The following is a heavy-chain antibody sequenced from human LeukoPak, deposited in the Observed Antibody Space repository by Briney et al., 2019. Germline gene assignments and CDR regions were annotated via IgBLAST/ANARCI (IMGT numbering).Heavy chain of an antibody. J-gene: IGHJ6*03. Sequence: SETLSLTCTVSGGSISSYYWSWIRQPPGKGLEWIGRIYASGSTNYNPSLKSRVTMSVDTSKNQFSLKLSSVTAADTAVYYCARSIKQYYYYYMDVWGKGTTVTVSS. CDR3: ARSIKQYYYYYMDV. V-gene: IGHV4-4*07. CDR1: GGSISSYY. CDR2: IYASGST.